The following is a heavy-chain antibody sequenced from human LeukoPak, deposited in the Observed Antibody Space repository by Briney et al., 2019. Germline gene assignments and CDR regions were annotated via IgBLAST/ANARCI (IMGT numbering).Heavy chain of an antibody. CDR2: ISGGGDTT. Sequence: GGSLRLSCAASGFTFSNYAMNWVRRAPGTGLEWVSSISGGGDTTYYADSVKGRFTISKDNSKNTLFLQMNSLRAEDTAIYYCAKCKSRYFDSPFDYWGQGTLVTVSS. V-gene: IGHV3-23*01. D-gene: IGHD3-9*01. CDR3: AKCKSRYFDSPFDY. CDR1: GFTFSNYA. J-gene: IGHJ4*02.